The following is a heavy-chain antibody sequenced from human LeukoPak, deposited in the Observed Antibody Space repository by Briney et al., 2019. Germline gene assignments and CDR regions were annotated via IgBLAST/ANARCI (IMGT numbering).Heavy chain of an antibody. CDR3: ARLVWRQLHGRFDY. V-gene: IGHV4-38-2*02. D-gene: IGHD5-18*01. CDR1: GSSTTSGYY. J-gene: IGHJ4*02. Sequence: PSETLSLTCSVSGSSTTSGYYWGWIRPPPGKGLEWIGSIYPGGNTYYNPSLRSRVTISVDTSNDFFSLHLISVTAADTALYYCARLVWRQLHGRFDYWGRGNLVTVSS. CDR2: IYPGGNT.